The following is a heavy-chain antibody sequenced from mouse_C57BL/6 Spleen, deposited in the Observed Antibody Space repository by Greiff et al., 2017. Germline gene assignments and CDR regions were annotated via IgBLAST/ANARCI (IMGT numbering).Heavy chain of an antibody. J-gene: IGHJ4*01. V-gene: IGHV1-52*01. Sequence: QVQLQQPGAELVRPGSSVKLSCKASGYTFTSYWMHWVKQRPIQGLEWIGNIDPSDSETHYNQKFKDKATLTVDKSSSTAYMQLSSLTSEDSAVYYCARSPITTVVAPDAMDYWGQGTSVTVSS. D-gene: IGHD1-1*01. CDR3: ARSPITTVVAPDAMDY. CDR2: IDPSDSET. CDR1: GYTFTSYW.